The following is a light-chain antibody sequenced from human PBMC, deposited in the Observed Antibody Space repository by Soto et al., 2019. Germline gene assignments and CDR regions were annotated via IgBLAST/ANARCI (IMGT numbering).Light chain of an antibody. V-gene: IGKV2-28*01. CDR3: AQGLGTTFT. CDR2: LGS. CDR1: QNLLHSNGYNY. Sequence: EIVLTQSPLSLPVTPGEPASISCRSSQNLLHSNGYNYLNWYLQKPGQSPQLLIYLGSNRASGVPDRFSGGGSGTDFTLTINRVEAEDVGLYFCAQGLGTTFTLGGGTKVDIK. J-gene: IGKJ4*01.